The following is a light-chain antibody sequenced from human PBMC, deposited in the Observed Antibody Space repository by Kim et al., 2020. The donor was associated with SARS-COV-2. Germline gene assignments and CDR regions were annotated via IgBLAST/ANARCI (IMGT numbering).Light chain of an antibody. J-gene: IGLJ3*02. CDR1: SSNIGSNT. Sequence: GQRSAISFSGSSSNIGSNTVNKYHQLPGTAPIRLNYSNNQRPSGVPDRFSGSKSGTPASRAISGIQSEDEADYYCAAWDYSLNVWVFGGGTQLTVL. V-gene: IGLV1-44*01. CDR2: SNN. CDR3: AAWDYSLNVWV.